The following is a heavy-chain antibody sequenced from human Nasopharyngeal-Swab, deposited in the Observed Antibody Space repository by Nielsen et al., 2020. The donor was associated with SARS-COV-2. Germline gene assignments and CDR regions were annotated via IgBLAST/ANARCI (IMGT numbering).Heavy chain of an antibody. Sequence: SETLSLTCTVSGGSISSGGYYWSWIRQHPGKGLEWIGYIYYSGSTYYNPSLKSRVTISVDTSMNQFSLKLSSVTAADTAVYYCARAGNGSGSYHYYYYMDVWGKGTTVTVSS. CDR1: GGSISSGGYY. J-gene: IGHJ6*03. CDR2: IYYSGST. V-gene: IGHV4-31*03. D-gene: IGHD3-10*01. CDR3: ARAGNGSGSYHYYYYMDV.